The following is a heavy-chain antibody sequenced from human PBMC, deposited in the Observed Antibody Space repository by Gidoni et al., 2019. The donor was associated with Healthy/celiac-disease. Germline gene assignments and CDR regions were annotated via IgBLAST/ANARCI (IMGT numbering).Heavy chain of an antibody. CDR1: GFTFSSYD. V-gene: IGHV3-13*04. CDR2: IGTAGDT. D-gene: IGHD2-15*01. J-gene: IGHJ3*02. CDR3: AREGALLGAFDI. Sequence: EVQLVESGGGLVQPGGSLRLSCAASGFTFSSYDMHWVRQATGKGLEWFSAIGTAGDTYYPGSVKGRFTISRENAKNSLYLQMNSLRAGDTAVYYCAREGALLGAFDIWGQGTMVTVSS.